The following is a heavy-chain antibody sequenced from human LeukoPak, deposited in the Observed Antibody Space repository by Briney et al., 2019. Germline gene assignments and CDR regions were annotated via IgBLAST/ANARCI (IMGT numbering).Heavy chain of an antibody. CDR1: GFTFSSHA. Sequence: GGSLRLSCAASGFTFSSHALRWVRPAPGKGLEWVSAISGSGGSTYYADSVKGRFTISRDNSKNTLYLQMNSLRAEDTAVYYCAKDSVITIWFGELAALDYWGQGTLVTVSS. V-gene: IGHV3-23*01. CDR3: AKDSVITIWFGELAALDY. D-gene: IGHD3-10*01. CDR2: ISGSGGST. J-gene: IGHJ4*02.